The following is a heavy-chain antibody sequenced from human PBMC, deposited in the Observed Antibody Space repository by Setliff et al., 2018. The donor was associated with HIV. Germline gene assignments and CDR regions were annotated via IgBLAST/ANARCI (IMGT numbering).Heavy chain of an antibody. CDR3: ARLEYSSSWINAEEKNWFDP. J-gene: IGHJ5*02. CDR1: GYTFTSYG. CDR2: ISAYNGNT. Sequence: ASVKVSCKASGYTFTSYGISWVRQAPGQGLEWMGWISAYNGNTNYAQKLQGRVTMTTDTSTSTAYMELRSLRSDDTAVYYCARLEYSSSWINAEEKNWFDPWGQGTLVTVSS. D-gene: IGHD6-13*01. V-gene: IGHV1-18*01.